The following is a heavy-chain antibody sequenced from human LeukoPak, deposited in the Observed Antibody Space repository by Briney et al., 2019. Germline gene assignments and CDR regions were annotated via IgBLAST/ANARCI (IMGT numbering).Heavy chain of an antibody. CDR1: GGSIGAYY. CDR2: IYYSGST. Sequence: SETLSLTCTVSGGSIGAYYWTWIRQPPGQGLEWIGYIYYSGSTYYHTSLKSRVTISVDTSKNQFSLKVSSVTAADTAVYYCARTYYDILTGYPFDYWGQGTLVTVSS. J-gene: IGHJ4*02. V-gene: IGHV4-59*01. CDR3: ARTYYDILTGYPFDY. D-gene: IGHD3-9*01.